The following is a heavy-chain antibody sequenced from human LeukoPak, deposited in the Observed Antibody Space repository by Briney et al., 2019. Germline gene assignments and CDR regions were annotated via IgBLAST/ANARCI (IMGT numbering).Heavy chain of an antibody. J-gene: IGHJ6*02. Sequence: GGSLRLSCAASGFTFSNAWMNWVRQAPEKGLEWVGRIKSKTDGGTTDYAAPVKGRFTISRDDSKNTLYLQMNSLKTEDTAVYYRTTSTYYDFWSGYYGYYGMDVWGQGTTVTVSS. CDR1: GFTFSNAW. CDR3: TTSTYYDFWSGYYGYYGMDV. CDR2: IKSKTDGGTT. V-gene: IGHV3-15*07. D-gene: IGHD3-3*01.